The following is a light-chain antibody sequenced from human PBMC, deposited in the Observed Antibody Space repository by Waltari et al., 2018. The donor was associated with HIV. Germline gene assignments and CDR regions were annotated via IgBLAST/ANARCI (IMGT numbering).Light chain of an antibody. CDR2: LGF. J-gene: IGKJ4*01. CDR3: MQALQSPPT. CDR1: QRLLLSNGYTY. Sequence: DIVLTQSPLSLAVTPGEPASISCRSSQRLLLSNGYTYLDWYLQKPGQSPQLLVYLGFNRASGVPDRISGSGSGTDFTLKIRRVEPEDVGVYYCMQALQSPPTFGGGTTVEIK. V-gene: IGKV2-28*01.